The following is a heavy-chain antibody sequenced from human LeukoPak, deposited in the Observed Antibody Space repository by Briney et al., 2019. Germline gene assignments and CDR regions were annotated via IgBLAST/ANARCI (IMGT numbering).Heavy chain of an antibody. D-gene: IGHD1-26*01. CDR3: ARGVVGATDYYYYYMDV. V-gene: IGHV6-1*01. CDR2: TYYRSKWYN. Sequence: SQTLSLTCAISGDSVSSNSAAWNWIRQSPSRGLEWLGRTYYRSKWYNDYAVSVKSRITTNPDTSKNQFSLQLNSVTPEDTAVYYCARGVVGATDYYYYYMDVWGKGTTVTVSS. CDR1: GDSVSSNSAA. J-gene: IGHJ6*03.